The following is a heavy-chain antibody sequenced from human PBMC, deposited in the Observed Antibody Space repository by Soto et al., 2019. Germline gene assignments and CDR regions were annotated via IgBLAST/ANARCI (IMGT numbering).Heavy chain of an antibody. D-gene: IGHD3-10*01. CDR1: GYTFTSYA. J-gene: IGHJ6*02. CDR2: ISAYNGNT. V-gene: IGHV1-18*01. CDR3: AGVYGSGSPRAWYSDGMEF. Sequence: QVQLVQSGAEVKKPGASVKVSCKASGYTFTSYAISWVRQAPGQGLEWMGWISAYNGNTNYAQKLQGRVTMTTDTSTSTAYMKLRSLRSDDTAVYYCAGVYGSGSPRAWYSDGMEFWGQGTTVTVSS.